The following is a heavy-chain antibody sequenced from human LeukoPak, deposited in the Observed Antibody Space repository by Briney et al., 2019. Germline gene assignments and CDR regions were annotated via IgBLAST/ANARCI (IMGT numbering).Heavy chain of an antibody. CDR2: INYTGST. V-gene: IGHV4-39*01. D-gene: IGHD1-14*01. J-gene: IGHJ5*02. CDR3: AIYSVEPASSWDWFDP. CDR1: GGSISSSSYY. Sequence: SETLSLTCTVSGGSISSSSYYWAWIRQPPGKGLEWIGSINYTGSTYYNPSLKSRVTISVDTSKNQFSLKLRSVTAADTAVYYCAIYSVEPASSWDWFDPWGQGTLVTVSS.